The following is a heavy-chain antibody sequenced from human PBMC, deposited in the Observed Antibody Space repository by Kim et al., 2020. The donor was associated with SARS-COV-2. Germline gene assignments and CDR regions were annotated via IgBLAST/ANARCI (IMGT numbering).Heavy chain of an antibody. J-gene: IGHJ3*02. CDR3: ARGALNSGSYGFNAFDI. V-gene: IGHV4-4*02. Sequence: SETLSLTCAVSGGSISSSNWWSWVRQPPGKGLEWIGEIYHSGSTNYNPSLKSRVTISVDKSKNQFSLKLSSVTAADTAVYYCARGALNSGSYGFNAFDIWGHGTMVTVSS. D-gene: IGHD1-26*01. CDR2: IYHSGST. CDR1: GGSISSSNW.